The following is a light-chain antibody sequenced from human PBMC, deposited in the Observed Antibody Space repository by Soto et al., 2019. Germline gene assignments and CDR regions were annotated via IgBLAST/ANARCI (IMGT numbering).Light chain of an antibody. Sequence: DIQMTQSPSSLSASVGDRVTLTCRASQGIRNNLGWYQQKPGKAPKRLIYAASSLQSGVPSRFSGSGSGTAFTPTISSLQSEYVANYYYLQNNSYPRTFGQGTKVEIK. CDR3: LQNNSYPRT. V-gene: IGKV1-17*01. CDR1: QGIRNN. J-gene: IGKJ1*01. CDR2: AAS.